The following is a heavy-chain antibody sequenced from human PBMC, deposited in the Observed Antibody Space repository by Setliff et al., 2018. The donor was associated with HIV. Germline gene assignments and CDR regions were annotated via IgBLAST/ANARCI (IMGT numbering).Heavy chain of an antibody. Sequence: SETLSLTCSVSGASISSPIYYWGWIRQAPGKGLEWIGNIYYNGNTNYKPSLERRLTISVDTSKNQFSLSLSSVTATDTALYFCAAAEGQGPWYFFDNWGQGTQVTSPQ. CDR3: AAAEGQGPWYFFDN. CDR2: IYYNGNT. CDR1: GASISSPIYY. J-gene: IGHJ4*02. D-gene: IGHD6-13*01. V-gene: IGHV4-39*01.